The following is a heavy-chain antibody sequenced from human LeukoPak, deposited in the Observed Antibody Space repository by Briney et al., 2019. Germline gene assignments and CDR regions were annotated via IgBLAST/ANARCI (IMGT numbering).Heavy chain of an antibody. J-gene: IGHJ6*03. V-gene: IGHV3-21*01. CDR2: TTSSSSCI. D-gene: IGHD3-22*01. CDR1: GFTFNIYS. CDR3: ATYYGGGYMDV. Sequence: GGSLRLSCAASGFTFNIYSMNWVRQAPGKGLEWVSSTTSSSSCINYADSVKGRFTISRDNAKNSLYLQMNSLRAEDTAVYYCATYYGGGYMDVWGKGTTVTVSS.